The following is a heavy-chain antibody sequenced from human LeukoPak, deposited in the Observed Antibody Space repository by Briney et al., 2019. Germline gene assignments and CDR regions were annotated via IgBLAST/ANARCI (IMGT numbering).Heavy chain of an antibody. D-gene: IGHD2-2*01. CDR2: INPNSGGT. J-gene: IGHJ5*02. V-gene: IGHV1-2*02. CDR3: ARVVGWYKLLVFDP. CDR1: GYTFTGYY. Sequence: GASVKVSCKASGYTFTGYYMHWVRQAPGQGLEWMGWINPNSGGTNYAEKFQGRVTMTRDTCISTAYTELSRLRSDDSAVYYCARVVGWYKLLVFDPWGQGTLVTVSS.